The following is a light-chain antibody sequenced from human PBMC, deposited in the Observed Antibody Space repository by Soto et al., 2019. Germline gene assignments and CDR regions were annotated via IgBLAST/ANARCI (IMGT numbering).Light chain of an antibody. J-gene: IGKJ4*01. CDR3: QQYNSYSPLT. CDR1: QSISSW. V-gene: IGKV1-5*03. Sequence: DIQMTQSPSTLSASVGARVTITCRASQSISSWLAWYQQKPGKAPRLLIYKASDLQSGVPSRFSGSGSGTDFTLTISSLQPDDFATYSCQQYNSYSPLTFGGGTKV. CDR2: KAS.